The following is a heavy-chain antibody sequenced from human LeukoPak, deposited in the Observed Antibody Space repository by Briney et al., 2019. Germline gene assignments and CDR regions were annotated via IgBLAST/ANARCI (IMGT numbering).Heavy chain of an antibody. CDR1: GFTFSSYG. V-gene: IGHV3-30*18. D-gene: IGHD4-23*01. Sequence: GGSLRLSCAASGFTFSSYGMHWVRQAPGKGLEWVAVISYDGSNKYYADSVKGRFTISRGNSKNTLYLQMNSLRAEDTAVYYCAKDKGPYGGNSAVDYWGQGTLVTVSS. CDR3: AKDKGPYGGNSAVDY. CDR2: ISYDGSNK. J-gene: IGHJ4*02.